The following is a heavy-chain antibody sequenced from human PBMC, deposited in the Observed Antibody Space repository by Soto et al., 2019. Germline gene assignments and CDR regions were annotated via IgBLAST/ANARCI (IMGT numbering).Heavy chain of an antibody. CDR2: ISSSSSYI. J-gene: IGHJ6*03. Sequence: EVQLVESGGGLVKPGGSLRLSCAASGFTFSSYSMNWVRQAPGKGLEWVSSISSSSSYIYYADSVKGRFTISRDNAKNSLYLQRTSLRAEDTAVYYCARDGGTWDRPYYYYMDLCGKGTTVTVSS. CDR1: GFTFSSYS. D-gene: IGHD1-7*01. V-gene: IGHV3-21*01. CDR3: ARDGGTWDRPYYYYMDL.